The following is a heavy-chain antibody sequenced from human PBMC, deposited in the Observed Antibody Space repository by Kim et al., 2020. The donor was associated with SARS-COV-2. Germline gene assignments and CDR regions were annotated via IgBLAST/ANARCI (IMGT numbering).Heavy chain of an antibody. CDR3: ARDSSGYSPYYYYYYMDV. D-gene: IGHD3-22*01. J-gene: IGHJ6*03. CDR1: GYTFTSYA. V-gene: IGHV7-4-1*02. Sequence: ASVKVSCKASGYTFTSYAMNWVRQAPGQGLEWMGWINTNTGNPTYAQGFTGRFVFSLDTSVSTAYLQISSLKAEDTAAYYCARDSSGYSPYYYYYYMDVWGKGTTVTVSS. CDR2: INTNTGNP.